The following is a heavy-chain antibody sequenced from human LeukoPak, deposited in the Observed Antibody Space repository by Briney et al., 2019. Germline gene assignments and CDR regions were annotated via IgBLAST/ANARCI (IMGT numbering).Heavy chain of an antibody. CDR1: GGSISSGSYH. V-gene: IGHV4-61*02. CDR2: IYTSGNT. D-gene: IGHD5-18*01. CDR3: ASIDTAVVRTDS. J-gene: IGHJ4*02. Sequence: SQTLSLTCTVSGGSISSGSYHWRWIRQPAGKGLEWIGRIYTSGNTNYTPSLKSRVTISVDTSKNQFSLKLRSVTAADTAVYYCASIDTAVVRTDSWGQGTLVTVSS.